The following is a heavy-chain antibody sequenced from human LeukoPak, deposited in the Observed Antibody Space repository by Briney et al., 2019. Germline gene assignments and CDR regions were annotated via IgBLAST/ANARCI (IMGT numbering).Heavy chain of an antibody. CDR2: IYTSGST. Sequence: PSETLSLTCTVSGGSISSYYWSWIRQPAGKGPEWIGRIYTSGSTNYNPSLKSRVTISVDRSKNQFSLKLSSVTAADTAVYYCARTYCGGDCRGYYYHYYMDVWGKGTTVTISS. D-gene: IGHD2-21*02. CDR3: ARTYCGGDCRGYYYHYYMDV. V-gene: IGHV4-4*07. J-gene: IGHJ6*03. CDR1: GGSISSYY.